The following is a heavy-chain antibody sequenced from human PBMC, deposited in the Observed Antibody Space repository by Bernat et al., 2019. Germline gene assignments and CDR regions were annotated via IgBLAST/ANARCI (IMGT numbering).Heavy chain of an antibody. CDR1: GFTFSSYG. J-gene: IGHJ3*02. CDR2: ISYDGSNK. CDR3: ATLGFSGWYERDAFDI. D-gene: IGHD6-19*01. Sequence: QVQLVESGGGVVQPGRSLRLSCAASGFTFSSYGMHWVRQAPGKGLEWVAVISYDGSNKYYADSVKGRFTISRDNSKNALYLKMNSLRAEDTAVYYCATLGFSGWYERDAFDIWGQGTMVTVSS. V-gene: IGHV3-30*03.